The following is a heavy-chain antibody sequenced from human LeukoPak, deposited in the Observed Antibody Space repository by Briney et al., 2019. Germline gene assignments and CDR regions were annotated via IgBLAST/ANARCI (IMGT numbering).Heavy chain of an antibody. CDR2: IKQDGSEK. J-gene: IGHJ5*02. D-gene: IGHD3-3*01. CDR1: GFTFSSYW. Sequence: AGGSLRLSCAASGFTFSSYWMSWVRQAPGKGLEWVANIKQDGSEKYYVDSVKGRFTISRDNAKNSLYLQMNGLRVEDTAVYYCARVYYASWSGQPLSQHWLDPWGQGTLVTVSS. CDR3: ARVYYASWSGQPLSQHWLDP. V-gene: IGHV3-7*04.